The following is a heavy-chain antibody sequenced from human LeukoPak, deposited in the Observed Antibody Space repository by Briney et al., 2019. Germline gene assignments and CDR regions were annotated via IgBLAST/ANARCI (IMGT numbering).Heavy chain of an antibody. CDR2: FDPEDGET. D-gene: IGHD5-18*01. CDR1: GYTLTELS. Sequence: ASVKVSCKVSGYTLTELSMHWVRQAPGKGLEWMGGFDPEDGETIYAQKFQGRVTMTEDTSTDTAYMELSSLISEDTAVYYCAPKVLRSGYSYGFGNYWGQGTLVTVSS. V-gene: IGHV1-24*01. J-gene: IGHJ4*02. CDR3: APKVLRSGYSYGFGNY.